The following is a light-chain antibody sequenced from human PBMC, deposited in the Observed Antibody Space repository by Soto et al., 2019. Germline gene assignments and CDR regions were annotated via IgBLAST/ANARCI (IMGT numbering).Light chain of an antibody. CDR1: QSVSSSY. CDR2: GAS. Sequence: IVLTQSPGTLSLSPGERATLSCRASQSVSSSYLAWYQQKPGQAPRLLIYGASSRATGIPDRFSGSGSGTDFTLTITRLEPEDFAVYYCQQYGSSPRTFGQGTKM. CDR3: QQYGSSPRT. V-gene: IGKV3-20*01. J-gene: IGKJ1*01.